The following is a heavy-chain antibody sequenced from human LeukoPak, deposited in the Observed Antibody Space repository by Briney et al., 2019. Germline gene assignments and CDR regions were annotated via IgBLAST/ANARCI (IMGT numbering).Heavy chain of an antibody. J-gene: IGHJ6*03. V-gene: IGHV1-2*02. Sequence: ASVKVSCKASGGTFSSYAISWVRQAPGQGLEWMGWINPNSGGTNYAQKFQGRVTMTRDTSISTAYMELSRLRSDDTAVYYCARVISAAAGTRGRYYYYYYMDVWGKGTTVTVSS. CDR2: INPNSGGT. CDR3: ARVISAAAGTRGRYYYYYYMDV. CDR1: GGTFSSYA. D-gene: IGHD6-13*01.